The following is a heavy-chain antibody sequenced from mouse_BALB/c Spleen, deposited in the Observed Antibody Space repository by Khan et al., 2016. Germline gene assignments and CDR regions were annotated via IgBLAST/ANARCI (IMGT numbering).Heavy chain of an antibody. CDR2: IDPENGHT. J-gene: IGHJ3*01. CDR3: SGAISYHAGRGFAY. CDR1: GFNIKDYY. V-gene: IGHV14-1*02. Sequence: VQLQQSGAELVRPGALVKLSCKASGFNIKDYYLHWVKQRPEQGLEWVGWIDPENGHTIYDPKFQGKASMTADTSSNTAYLQLSSLTSEDTAVYDYSGAISYHAGRGFAYWGQGTLVTVSA. D-gene: IGHD2-12*01.